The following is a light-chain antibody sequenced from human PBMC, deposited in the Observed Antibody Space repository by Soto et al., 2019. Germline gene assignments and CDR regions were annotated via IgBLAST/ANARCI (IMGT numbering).Light chain of an antibody. V-gene: IGKV1-12*01. CDR1: QGISSR. CDR3: QQSNSFPLT. CDR2: AAS. Sequence: DIPTTQSPSSVSASVGDRVTITCRASQGISSRLAWYQQKPRKAPNLLIYAASSLQSGVRSRFSGSGSETDFTLTIGSLQPEDFATYDWQQSNSFPLTFGGGTKVEIK. J-gene: IGKJ4*01.